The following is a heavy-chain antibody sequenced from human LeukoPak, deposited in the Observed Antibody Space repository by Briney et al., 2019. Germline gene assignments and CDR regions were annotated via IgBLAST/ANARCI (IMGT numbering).Heavy chain of an antibody. CDR2: MNPNSGNT. J-gene: IGHJ6*03. V-gene: IGHV1-8*01. D-gene: IGHD6-13*01. Sequence: ASVKVSCKASGYTFTSYDINWVRQATGQGLEWMGWMNPNSGNTGYAQKFQGRVTMTRNTSISTAYMELSSLRSEDTAVYYCAREGIAAAGTLSGYYYYYMDVWGKGTTVTVSS. CDR1: GYTFTSYD. CDR3: AREGIAAAGTLSGYYYYYMDV.